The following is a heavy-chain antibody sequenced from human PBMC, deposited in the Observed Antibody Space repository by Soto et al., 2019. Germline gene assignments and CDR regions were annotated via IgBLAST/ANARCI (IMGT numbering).Heavy chain of an antibody. Sequence: QLQLQESGPGLVKPSETLSLTCTVSGGSISSSSYYWGWIRQPPGKGLEWIGSIYYSGSTYYNPSLQSRVTISVDTSKNQFSLKLSSVTAADTAVYYCATHSLGEYCSGGSCSAPDYWGQGTLVTVSS. CDR3: ATHSLGEYCSGGSCSAPDY. CDR2: IYYSGST. J-gene: IGHJ4*02. CDR1: GGSISSSSYY. V-gene: IGHV4-39*01. D-gene: IGHD2-15*01.